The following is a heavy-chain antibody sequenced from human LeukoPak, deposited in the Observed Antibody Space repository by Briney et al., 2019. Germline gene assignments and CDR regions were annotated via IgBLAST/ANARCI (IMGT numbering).Heavy chain of an antibody. CDR1: GFTFSSYG. CDR3: AKGPGGSSIP. V-gene: IGHV3-30*18. CDR2: ISYDGSNK. J-gene: IGHJ5*02. D-gene: IGHD6-6*01. Sequence: LTGRSLRLSCAASGFTFSSYGMHWVRQAPGKGLEWVAVISYDGSNKYYADSVKGRFTISRDNSKNTLYLQMNSLRAEDTAVYYCAKGPGGSSIPWGQGTLVTVSS.